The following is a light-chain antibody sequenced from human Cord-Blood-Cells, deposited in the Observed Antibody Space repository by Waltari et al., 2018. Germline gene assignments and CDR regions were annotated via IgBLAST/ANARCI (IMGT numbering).Light chain of an antibody. Sequence: DIVLTQSPGTLSLSPGERATIPCRASQSVSRSSLAWYQQNPGQAPRLLVYGASSRATGIADRFSGSGSGTDFTLTISRLEPEDFAVYYCQQYGSSPWTFGQGTKVEIK. V-gene: IGKV3-20*01. CDR1: QSVSRSS. J-gene: IGKJ1*01. CDR2: GAS. CDR3: QQYGSSPWT.